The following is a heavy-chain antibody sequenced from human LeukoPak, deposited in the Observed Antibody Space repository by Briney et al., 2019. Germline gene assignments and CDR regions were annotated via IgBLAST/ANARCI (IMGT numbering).Heavy chain of an antibody. CDR2: ISYDGSNK. D-gene: IGHD6-19*01. CDR3: ARVVEASIAVAGTIGY. V-gene: IGHV3-30-3*01. Sequence: GGSLRLSCAASGFTFSSYAMHWVRQAPGKGLEWVAVISYDGSNKYYADSVKGRFTISRDNSKNTLYLQMNSLRAEDTAVYYCARVVEASIAVAGTIGYWGQGTLVTVSS. J-gene: IGHJ4*02. CDR1: GFTFSSYA.